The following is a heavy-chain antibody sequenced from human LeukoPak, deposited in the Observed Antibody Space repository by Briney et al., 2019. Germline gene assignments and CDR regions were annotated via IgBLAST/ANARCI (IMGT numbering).Heavy chain of an antibody. CDR2: IYYSKNT. D-gene: IGHD5-18*01. Sequence: SETLSLTCTVSGGSISSSNAYWGWIRQPPGKGLEWIGSIYYSKNTYYNPSLKSRVTISADTSKNQFSLTLGSVSATDTAVYYCASPRGFSYGCFDNWGQGTLVTVSS. CDR1: GGSISSSNAY. J-gene: IGHJ4*02. CDR3: ASPRGFSYGCFDN. V-gene: IGHV4-39*01.